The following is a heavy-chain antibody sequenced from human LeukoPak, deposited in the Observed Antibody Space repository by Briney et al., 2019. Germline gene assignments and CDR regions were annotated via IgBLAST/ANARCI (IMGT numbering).Heavy chain of an antibody. J-gene: IGHJ6*02. Sequence: SETLSLTCTVSGGSISSYYWSWIRQPPGKGLEWIGYIYYSGSTNYNPSLKSRVTISVDTSKNQFSLKLSSVTAADTAVYYCARGRYQLPYGVYGMDVWGQGTTVTVSS. D-gene: IGHD2-2*01. CDR3: ARGRYQLPYGVYGMDV. V-gene: IGHV4-59*12. CDR1: GGSISSYY. CDR2: IYYSGST.